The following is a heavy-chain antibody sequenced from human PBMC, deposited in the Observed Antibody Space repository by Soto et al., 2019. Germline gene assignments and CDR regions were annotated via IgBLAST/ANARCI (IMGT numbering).Heavy chain of an antibody. Sequence: QVQLQQWGAGLLKPSETLSLTCAVYGGSFSGYYWSWIRQPPGKGLEWIGEINHSGSTNYNPSLKSRVTISVETSKNQFSLKLISVTAADTAVYYCARLHLRPRRYFDYWGQGTLVTVSS. D-gene: IGHD4-17*01. CDR3: ARLHLRPRRYFDY. CDR2: INHSGST. J-gene: IGHJ4*02. CDR1: GGSFSGYY. V-gene: IGHV4-34*01.